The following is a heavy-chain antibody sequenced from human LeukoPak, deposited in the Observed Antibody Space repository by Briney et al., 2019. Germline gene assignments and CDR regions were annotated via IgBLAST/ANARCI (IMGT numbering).Heavy chain of an antibody. Sequence: ASVKVSCKASGYTFTGYYMHWVRQAPGQGLEWMGWINPNSGGTNYAQKFQGWVTMTRDTSISTAYMELSRLRSDDTAVYYCARGQITMARGVIITFDPWGQGTLVTVSS. CDR3: ARGQITMARGVIITFDP. CDR1: GYTFTGYY. D-gene: IGHD3-10*01. CDR2: INPNSGGT. V-gene: IGHV1-2*04. J-gene: IGHJ5*02.